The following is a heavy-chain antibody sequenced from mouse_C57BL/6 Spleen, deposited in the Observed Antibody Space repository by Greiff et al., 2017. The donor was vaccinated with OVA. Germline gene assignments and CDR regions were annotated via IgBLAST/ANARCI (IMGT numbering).Heavy chain of an antibody. V-gene: IGHV1-18*01. Sequence: VQLKESGPELLKPGASVKIPCKASGYTFTDYNMDWVKQSHGKSLEWIGDINPNNGGTIYNQKFKGKATLTVDKSSSTAYMELRSLTSEDTAVYYCARETAQARFAYWGQGTLVTVSA. D-gene: IGHD3-2*02. CDR1: GYTFTDYN. CDR3: ARETAQARFAY. J-gene: IGHJ3*01. CDR2: INPNNGGT.